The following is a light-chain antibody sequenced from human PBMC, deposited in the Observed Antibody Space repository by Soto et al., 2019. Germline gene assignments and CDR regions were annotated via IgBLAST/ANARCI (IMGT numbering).Light chain of an antibody. CDR2: GAS. Sequence: DIVLTHSRRTLSLSPCERATLSSNTIQSRGSNFLAWYQHKPGQAPRLLIYGASTRATGIPARFSGSGSGTEFTLTISSLQSEDFAVYYCQQYNNWPPITFGQGTRLEIK. CDR3: QQYNNWPPIT. CDR1: QSRGSN. V-gene: IGKV3-15*01. J-gene: IGKJ5*01.